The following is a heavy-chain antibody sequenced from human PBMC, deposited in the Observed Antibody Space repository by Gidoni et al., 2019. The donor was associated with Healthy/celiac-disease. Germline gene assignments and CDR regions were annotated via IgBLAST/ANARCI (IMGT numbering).Heavy chain of an antibody. V-gene: IGHV4-4*02. CDR2: IYHSGST. J-gene: IGHJ4*02. CDR3: ARDWDSSGWYLGY. CDR1: GGSIRSSTW. D-gene: IGHD6-19*01. Sequence: QVQLQESGPGLVNPSGTLSLTCAVSGGSIRSSTWWSWVRQPPGKGLEWSGEIYHSGSTNYNPSLKSRGTITVDKSKNQFSRKLSSVTAADTAVYYCARDWDSSGWYLGYWGQGTLVTVSS.